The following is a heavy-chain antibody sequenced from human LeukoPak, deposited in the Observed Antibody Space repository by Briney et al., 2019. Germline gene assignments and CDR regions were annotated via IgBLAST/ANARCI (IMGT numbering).Heavy chain of an antibody. CDR3: AMLDVLRYFDWLSRRLEPGRVDY. CDR1: GYTFTSYD. D-gene: IGHD3-9*01. CDR2: INPNSGGT. Sequence: ASVKVSCKASGYTFTSYDINWVRQAPGQGLEWMGWINPNSGGTNYAQKLQGRVTMTRDTSISTAYMELSRLRSDDTAVYYCAMLDVLRYFDWLSRRLEPGRVDYWGQGTLVTVSS. V-gene: IGHV1-2*02. J-gene: IGHJ4*02.